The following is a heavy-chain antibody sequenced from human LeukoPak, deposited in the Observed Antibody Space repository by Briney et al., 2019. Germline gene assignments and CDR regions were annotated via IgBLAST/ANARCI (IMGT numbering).Heavy chain of an antibody. CDR1: LCSLTNYG. J-gene: IGHJ4*02. CDR3: ARDIATVVHQD. Sequence: ASVKVSCKASLCSLTNYGITWVRQAPGQGLEWMGWISAYSGNTNYVQKFQGRVTMATDASTSTAYMELRSLRSDDTAVYYCARDIATVVHQDWGQGTLVTVSS. CDR2: ISAYSGNT. V-gene: IGHV1-18*01. D-gene: IGHD2-2*01.